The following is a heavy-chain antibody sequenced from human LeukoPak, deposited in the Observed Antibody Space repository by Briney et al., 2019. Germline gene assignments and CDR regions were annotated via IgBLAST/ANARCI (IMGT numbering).Heavy chain of an antibody. J-gene: IGHJ6*03. CDR1: GGTFSSYA. CDR3: ARGGRLWFGTSSYYYYYMDV. Sequence: GASVKVSCKASGGTFSSYAISWVRQAPGQGLEWMGGIIPIFGTANYAQKFQGRVTITADKSTSTAYMELSSLRSEDTAVYYCARGGRLWFGTSSYYYYYMDVWGKGTTVTVSS. V-gene: IGHV1-69*06. D-gene: IGHD3-10*01. CDR2: IIPIFGTA.